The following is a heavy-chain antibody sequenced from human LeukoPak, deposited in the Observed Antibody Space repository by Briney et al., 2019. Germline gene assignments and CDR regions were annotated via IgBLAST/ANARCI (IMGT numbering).Heavy chain of an antibody. CDR2: INWNGGST. J-gene: IGHJ4*02. Sequence: PGGSLRLSCAASGFTFDDYGMSWVRQAPGKGLEWVSGINWNGGSTGYADSVKGRFTISRDNSKNTLYLQMNSLRAEDTAVYYCARYYYGSGSFFDYWGQGTLVTVSS. V-gene: IGHV3-20*04. CDR3: ARYYYGSGSFFDY. CDR1: GFTFDDYG. D-gene: IGHD3-10*01.